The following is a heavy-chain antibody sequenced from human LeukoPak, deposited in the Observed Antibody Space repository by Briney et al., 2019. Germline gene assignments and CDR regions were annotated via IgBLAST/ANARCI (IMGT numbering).Heavy chain of an antibody. CDR2: ISSSGSTI. D-gene: IGHD6-19*01. CDR1: GFTFSDYY. V-gene: IGHV3-11*01. J-gene: IGHJ6*02. Sequence: GGPLRLSCAASGFTFSDYYMSWIRQAPGKGLEWVSYISSSGSTIYYADSVKGRFTISRDNAKNSLYLQMNSLRAEDTAVYYCAIFGSGWPYDYYYGMDVWGQGTTVTVSS. CDR3: AIFGSGWPYDYYYGMDV.